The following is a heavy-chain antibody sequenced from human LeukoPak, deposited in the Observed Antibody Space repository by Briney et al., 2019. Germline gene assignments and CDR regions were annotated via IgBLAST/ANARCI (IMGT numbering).Heavy chain of an antibody. CDR1: GGSSSSSNYY. Sequence: PSENLSLTCTVSGGSSSSSNYYWGWIRQPPGKGLEWIGTIYYSGDSYYNPSLKSRASISVDTSKNRFSLNLNSVTAADTAVYFCARHENIIMVPTAHAFDYWGQGALVTVSS. CDR3: ARHENIIMVPTAHAFDY. D-gene: IGHD2/OR15-2a*01. V-gene: IGHV4-39*01. CDR2: IYYSGDS. J-gene: IGHJ4*02.